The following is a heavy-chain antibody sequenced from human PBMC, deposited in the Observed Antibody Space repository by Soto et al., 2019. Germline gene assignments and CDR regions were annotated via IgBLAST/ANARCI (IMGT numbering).Heavy chain of an antibody. D-gene: IGHD6-19*01. V-gene: IGHV3-15*07. Sequence: EVQLVESGGGLVKPGGSLRLSCAGSGFTFSNVWMNWVRQAPGKGREWVGRIKSETDGGTIDYAAPVKGRFTISRDDSNNTLYLQMNSLKTEDTATYYCTPLALKYNSDWYPLSDWGQGTRVTVSS. CDR2: IKSETDGGTI. J-gene: IGHJ4*02. CDR3: TPLALKYNSDWYPLSD. CDR1: GFTFSNVW.